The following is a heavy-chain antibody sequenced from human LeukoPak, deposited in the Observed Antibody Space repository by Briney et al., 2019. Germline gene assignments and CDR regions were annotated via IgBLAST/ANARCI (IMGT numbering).Heavy chain of an antibody. CDR1: GYTFTSYD. D-gene: IGHD2-15*01. V-gene: IGHV1-8*01. Sequence: ASGKLSCKAAGYTFTSYDINWVREATGHGLGWMGWMNPNSGNTGYAQKFQGRVTMTRNTSISTAYMELSSLRSEDTVVYYCARDLLGYCSGGSCGVDCWGQGTLVTVSS. CDR3: ARDLLGYCSGGSCGVDC. CDR2: MNPNSGNT. J-gene: IGHJ4*02.